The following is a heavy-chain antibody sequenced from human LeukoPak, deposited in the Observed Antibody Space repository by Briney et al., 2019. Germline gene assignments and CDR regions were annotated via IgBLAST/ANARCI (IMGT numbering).Heavy chain of an antibody. CDR2: IYYSGST. Sequence: SETLSLTCTVSGGSISSYYWSWIRQPPGKGLEWIGYIYYSGSTNYNPSLKSRVTISVDTFKNQFSLKLSSVTAADTAVYYCARNCGGDCYSFDYWGQGTLVTVSS. CDR3: ARNCGGDCYSFDY. V-gene: IGHV4-59*01. CDR1: GGSISSYY. D-gene: IGHD2-21*02. J-gene: IGHJ4*02.